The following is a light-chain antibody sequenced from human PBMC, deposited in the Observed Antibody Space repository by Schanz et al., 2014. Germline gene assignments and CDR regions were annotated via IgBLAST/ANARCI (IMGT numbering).Light chain of an antibody. V-gene: IGKV3-11*01. CDR1: QSVASN. CDR2: AGS. J-gene: IGKJ2*01. CDR3: QHRSNWPPRT. Sequence: IVMTQSPATLSVSPGERVTLSCRASQSVASNLAWYQHKTGQAPRLLIYAGSKRATGIPARFSGSGSGTDFTLTISSLEPEDFAVYYCQHRSNWPPRTFGQGTKLEMK.